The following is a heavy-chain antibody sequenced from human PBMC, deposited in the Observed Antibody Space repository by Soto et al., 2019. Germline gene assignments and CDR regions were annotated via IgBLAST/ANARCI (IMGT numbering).Heavy chain of an antibody. CDR3: ARARGDDEYFDH. J-gene: IGHJ4*02. Sequence: PWGSRRLSCAAYGFSFEQYTMHWADQGPGKGLEWVARISWKSDSIDYADSVKGRFKISRDNAKNSLHLQMNNRTSKDTALYYCARARGDDEYFDHWGQGALVTASS. CDR1: GFSFEQYT. D-gene: IGHD3-16*01. CDR2: ISWKSDSI. V-gene: IGHV3-9*01.